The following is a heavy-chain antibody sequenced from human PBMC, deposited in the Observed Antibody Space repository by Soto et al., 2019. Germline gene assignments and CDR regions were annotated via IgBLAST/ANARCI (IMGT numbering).Heavy chain of an antibody. CDR1: GFTFSDYY. Sequence: GGSLRLSCAASGFTFSDYYMSWIRQAPGKGLEWVSYISSSGSTIYYADSVKGRFTISRDNAKNSLYLQMNSLRAEDTAVYYCARRRFLNCSGGSCYPNEYYYGMDVWGQGTTVTV. V-gene: IGHV3-11*01. CDR3: ARRRFLNCSGGSCYPNEYYYGMDV. J-gene: IGHJ6*02. CDR2: ISSSGSTI. D-gene: IGHD2-15*01.